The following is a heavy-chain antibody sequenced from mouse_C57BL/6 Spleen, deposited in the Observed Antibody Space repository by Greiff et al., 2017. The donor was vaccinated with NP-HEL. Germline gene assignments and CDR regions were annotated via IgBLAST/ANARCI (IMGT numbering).Heavy chain of an antibody. J-gene: IGHJ2*01. CDR2: IYPGDGDT. V-gene: IGHV1-82*01. CDR3: ARWGPYYFDY. Sequence: QVQLKQSGPELVKPGASVKISCKASGYAFSSSWMNWVKQRPGKGLEWIGRIYPGDGDTNYNGKFKGKATLTADKSSSTAYMQLSSLTSEDSAVYFCARWGPYYFDYWGQGTTLTVSS. CDR1: GYAFSSSW.